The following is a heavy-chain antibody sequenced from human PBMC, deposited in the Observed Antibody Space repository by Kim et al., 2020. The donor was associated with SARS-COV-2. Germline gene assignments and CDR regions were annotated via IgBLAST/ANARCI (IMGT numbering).Heavy chain of an antibody. CDR3: ATDPGSGVCLAY. CDR1: GFTFSSHW. D-gene: IGHD2-21*02. J-gene: IGHJ4*02. Sequence: GGSLRLSCAASGFTFSSHWMSWVRQAPGKGLEWVAYINQDGVDKYYADSVKGRFTISRDNAKNSLSLQMNSLRAEDTAVYSCATDPGSGVCLAYQGQGT. V-gene: IGHV3-7*03. CDR2: INQDGVDK.